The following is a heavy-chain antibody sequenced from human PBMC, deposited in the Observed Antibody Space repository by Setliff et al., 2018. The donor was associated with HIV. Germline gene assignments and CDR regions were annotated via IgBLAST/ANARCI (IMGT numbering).Heavy chain of an antibody. CDR2: VYASGGT. CDR3: ASRVYYYDSNNFLREEGFDP. CDR1: GGSISSGDDF. J-gene: IGHJ5*02. Sequence: SETLSLTCTVSGGSISSGDDFWTWVRQPAGKGLEWIGHVYASGGTKYDPSLQSRVVISIDTSKNQFSLNLTSVTAADTAVYYCASRVYYYDSNNFLREEGFDPWGQGTLVTVSS. V-gene: IGHV4-61*09. D-gene: IGHD3-22*01.